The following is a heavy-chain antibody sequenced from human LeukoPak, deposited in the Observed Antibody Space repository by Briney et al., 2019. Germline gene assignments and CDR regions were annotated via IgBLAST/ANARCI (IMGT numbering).Heavy chain of an antibody. V-gene: IGHV3-7*05. CDR3: AKDLSVDY. CDR1: GFTFSSSW. J-gene: IGHJ4*02. Sequence: PGGSLRLSCVASGFTFSSSWMTWVRQAPGKGLEWVAHIKEDGTEEYYVDSVKGRFTISRDNAKNSLYLQMNSLRAEDTAVYYCAKDLSVDYWGQGTLVTVSS. CDR2: IKEDGTEE.